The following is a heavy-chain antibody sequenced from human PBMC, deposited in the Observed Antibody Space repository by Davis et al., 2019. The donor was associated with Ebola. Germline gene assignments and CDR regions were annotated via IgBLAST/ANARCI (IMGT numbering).Heavy chain of an antibody. CDR1: GRSFSGYY. CDR3: ARGLGNYYDFWSGYSNSRYYYYYMDV. V-gene: IGHV4-34*01. CDR2: INHSGST. J-gene: IGHJ6*03. Sequence: PSETLSLPCAVYGRSFSGYYWSWIRQPPGKGLEWIGEINHSGSTNYNPSLKSRVTISVDTSKNQFSLKLSSVTAADTAVYYCARGLGNYYDFWSGYSNSRYYYYYMDVWGKGTTVTVSS. D-gene: IGHD3-3*01.